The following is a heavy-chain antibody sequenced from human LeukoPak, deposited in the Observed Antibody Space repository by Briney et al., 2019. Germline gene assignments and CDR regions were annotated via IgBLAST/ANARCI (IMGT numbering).Heavy chain of an antibody. Sequence: GGSLRLSCAASGFILSGSVLLWVRQASGRGLEWVGRIISKADNDATAYGASVKGRFTISRDDSRNTAYLQMNSLKTEDTAMYYCTIGVYWGQGTLVTVSS. CDR1: GFILSGSV. J-gene: IGHJ4*02. CDR3: TIGVY. V-gene: IGHV3-73*01. CDR2: IISKADNDAT.